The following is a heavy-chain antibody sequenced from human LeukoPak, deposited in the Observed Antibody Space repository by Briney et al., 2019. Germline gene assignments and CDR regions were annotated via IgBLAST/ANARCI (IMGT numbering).Heavy chain of an antibody. CDR2: INPKNGGT. J-gene: IGHJ6*03. D-gene: IGHD3-22*01. V-gene: IGHV1-2*02. CDR3: AKVLHDRSALGFFYYYMDV. Sequence: ASVRVSCKASGYSFTDYHMHWVRQAPGQGLEWLGWINPKNGGTKYAGTVWGRLTLTGDTASSTAYMELNRLTSDDTAVDYCAKVLHDRSALGFFYYYMDVWGKGPTVIVPS. CDR1: GYSFTDYH.